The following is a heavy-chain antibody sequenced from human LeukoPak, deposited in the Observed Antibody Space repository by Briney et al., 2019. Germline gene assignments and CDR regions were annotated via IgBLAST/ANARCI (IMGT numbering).Heavy chain of an antibody. D-gene: IGHD6-13*01. CDR3: AKGDSSSWYEVDY. J-gene: IGHJ4*02. Sequence: GGSLRLSCAASGFTFSSYWMSWVRQAPGKGLEWVASIKQDGSEKYYVDSVKGRFTISRDNAKNSLYLQMNSLRAEDTAVYYCAKGDSSSWYEVDYWGQGTLVTVSS. CDR1: GFTFSSYW. V-gene: IGHV3-7*03. CDR2: IKQDGSEK.